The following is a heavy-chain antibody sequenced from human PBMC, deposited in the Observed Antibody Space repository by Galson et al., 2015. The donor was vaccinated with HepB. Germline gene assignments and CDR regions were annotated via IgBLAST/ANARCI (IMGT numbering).Heavy chain of an antibody. J-gene: IGHJ4*02. CDR2: IFSNDEK. CDR3: ARIIRAAMRYFDY. Sequence: PALVKPTQTLTLTCTVSGFSLSNARMGVSWIRQPPGKALEWLAHIFSNDEKSYSTSLKSRLTISKDTSKSQVVLTMTNMDPVDTATYYCARIIRAAMRYFDYWGQGTLVTVSS. V-gene: IGHV2-26*01. D-gene: IGHD2-2*01. CDR1: GFSLSNARMG.